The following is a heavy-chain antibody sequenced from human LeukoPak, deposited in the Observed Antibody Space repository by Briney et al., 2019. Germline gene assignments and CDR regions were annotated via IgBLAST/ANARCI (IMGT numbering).Heavy chain of an antibody. CDR2: IIPILGIA. CDR1: GGTFSSYA. V-gene: IGHV1-69*04. D-gene: IGHD3-10*01. J-gene: IGHJ6*02. Sequence: ASVKVSCKASGGTFSSYAISWVRQAPGQGLEWMGRIIPILGIANYAQKFQGRVTVTADKSTSTAYMELSSLRSEDTAVYYCARASAPTLTRYYYGSGSYFNYGMDVWGQGTTVTVSS. CDR3: ARASAPTLTRYYYGSGSYFNYGMDV.